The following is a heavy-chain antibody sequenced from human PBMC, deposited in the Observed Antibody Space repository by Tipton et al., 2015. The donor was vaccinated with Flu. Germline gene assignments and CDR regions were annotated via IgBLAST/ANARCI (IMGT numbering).Heavy chain of an antibody. V-gene: IGHV4-4*07. D-gene: IGHD3-10*01. CDR3: ARKYYYGSGRVPTFDY. CDR1: GGSISSYY. J-gene: IGHJ4*02. CDR2: IYTSGST. Sequence: LSLTCTVSGGSISSYYWSWIRQPAGKGLEWIGRIYTSGSTNYNPSLKSRVTMSVDTSKNQFSLKLSSVTAADTAVYYCARKYYYGSGRVPTFDYWGQGTLVTVSS.